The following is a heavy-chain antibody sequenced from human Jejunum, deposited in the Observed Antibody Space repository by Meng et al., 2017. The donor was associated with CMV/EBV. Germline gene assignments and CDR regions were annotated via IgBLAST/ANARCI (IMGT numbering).Heavy chain of an antibody. D-gene: IGHD3-22*01. J-gene: IGHJ4*02. CDR3: ARDFYDSTGRNGDY. CDR1: GFSFSTSA. CDR2: ISFNAGNQ. V-gene: IGHV3-30*01. Sequence: GFSFSTSAIHWVRQTPGKGLQWVSVISFNAGNQYYADSVKGRFTISRDNSKNTVYLQMNSLRVEDTAVYHCARDFYDSTGRNGDYWGQGTLVTVSS.